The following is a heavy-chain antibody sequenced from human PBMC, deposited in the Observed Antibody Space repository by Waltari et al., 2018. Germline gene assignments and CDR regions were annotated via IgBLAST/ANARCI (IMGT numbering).Heavy chain of an antibody. CDR2: IKQDGSGK. J-gene: IGHJ6*04. CDR3: AREKDVITFDV. Sequence: VQLVESGGGLVQPGGSLSLPCVVSGFPFISYWLSWFRQAPGKELEWVANIKQDGSGKYFVGSVEGRFTISRDNANNSLYLQMNRLRAEDTAVYYCAREKDVITFDVWGKGTTVTVSS. D-gene: IGHD3-16*01. V-gene: IGHV3-7*03. CDR1: GFPFISYW.